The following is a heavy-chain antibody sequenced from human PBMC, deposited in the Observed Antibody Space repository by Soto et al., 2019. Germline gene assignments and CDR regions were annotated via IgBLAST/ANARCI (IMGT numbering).Heavy chain of an antibody. CDR2: INHSGST. J-gene: IGHJ4*02. CDR3: ARRGDIVVVVAASYYFDY. CDR1: CGAFIGYY. D-gene: IGHD2-15*01. Sequence: SETLSLTCAFYCGAFIGYYWSWIRQPPGKGLEWIGEINHSGSTNYNPSLKSRVTISVDTSKNQFSLKLSSVTAADTAVYYCARRGDIVVVVAASYYFDYWGQGTLVTVSS. V-gene: IGHV4-34*01.